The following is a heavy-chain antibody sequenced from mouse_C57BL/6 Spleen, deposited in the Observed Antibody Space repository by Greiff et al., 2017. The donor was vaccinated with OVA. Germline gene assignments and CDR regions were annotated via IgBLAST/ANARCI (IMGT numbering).Heavy chain of an antibody. V-gene: IGHV5-4*01. J-gene: IGHJ2*01. CDR1: GFTFSSYA. CDR3: ARDGVGRGFDY. D-gene: IGHD4-1*01. Sequence: EVHLVESGGGLVKPGGSLKLSCAASGFTFSSYAMSWVRQTPEKRLEWVATISDGGSYTYYPDNVKGRFTISRDNAKNNLYLQMSHLKSEDTAMYYCARDGVGRGFDYWGQGTTLTVSS. CDR2: ISDGGSYT.